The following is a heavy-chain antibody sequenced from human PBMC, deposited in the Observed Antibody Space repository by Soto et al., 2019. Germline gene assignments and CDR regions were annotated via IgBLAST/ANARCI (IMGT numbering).Heavy chain of an antibody. CDR2: ISYDGSNK. D-gene: IGHD2-8*02. Sequence: QVQLVESGGGVVQPGRSLRLSCAASGFTFSSYAMHWVRQAPGKGLERVAVISYDGSNKYYADSVKGRFTISRDNSKNTLYLQMNSLRAEDTAVYYCASVQSGYLDYWGQGTLVTVSS. J-gene: IGHJ4*02. V-gene: IGHV3-30-3*01. CDR3: ASVQSGYLDY. CDR1: GFTFSSYA.